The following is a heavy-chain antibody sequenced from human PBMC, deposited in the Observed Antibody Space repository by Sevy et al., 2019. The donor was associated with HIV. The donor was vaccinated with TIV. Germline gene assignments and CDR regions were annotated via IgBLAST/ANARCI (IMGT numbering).Heavy chain of an antibody. CDR1: GFSISEYR. Sequence: GGSLRLSCAASGFSISEYRMHWVRQAPGKGLEWVAVISYDGRNNKYNADSVKGRFTISRDNSKNTLYLQMNSLRAEDTAIYYCARDRGEILSSAFDYWGQGTLVTVSS. CDR2: ISYDGRNNK. CDR3: ARDRGEILSSAFDY. J-gene: IGHJ4*02. D-gene: IGHD3-16*01. V-gene: IGHV3-30*03.